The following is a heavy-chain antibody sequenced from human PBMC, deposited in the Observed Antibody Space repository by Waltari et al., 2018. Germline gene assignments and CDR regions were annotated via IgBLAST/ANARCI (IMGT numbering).Heavy chain of an antibody. D-gene: IGHD1-20*01. Sequence: QVQLQESGPGLVKPSETLSLTCTVSGGSISSHYWSWIRQPPGKGLEWIWYIYYSGSTNYNPSLKSRVTISVDTSKNQFSLKLSSVTAADTAVYYCARSASRRITGTTGLFDYWGQGTLVTVSS. CDR1: GGSISSHY. CDR2: IYYSGST. J-gene: IGHJ4*02. CDR3: ARSASRRITGTTGLFDY. V-gene: IGHV4-59*11.